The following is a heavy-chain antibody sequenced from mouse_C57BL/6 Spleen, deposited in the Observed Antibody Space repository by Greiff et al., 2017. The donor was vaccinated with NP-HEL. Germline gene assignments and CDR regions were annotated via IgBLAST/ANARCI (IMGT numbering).Heavy chain of an antibody. CDR1: GYTFTSYW. J-gene: IGHJ1*03. Sequence: VQLQQPGAELVKPGASVKLSCKASGYTFTSYWMHWVKQRPGQGLEWIGMIHPNSGSTNYNEKFKSKATLTVDKSSSTAYMQLSSLTSEDSAVYYCARSSNWDGEYFDVWGTGTTVTVSS. D-gene: IGHD4-1*01. V-gene: IGHV1-64*01. CDR2: IHPNSGST. CDR3: ARSSNWDGEYFDV.